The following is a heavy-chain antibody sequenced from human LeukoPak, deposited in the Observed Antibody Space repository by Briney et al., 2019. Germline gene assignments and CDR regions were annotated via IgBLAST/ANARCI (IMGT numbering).Heavy chain of an antibody. Sequence: GKSLRLSCATSGFTFDDYGMHWVRQPPGKGLEWISGISWNGAYIRYADSVKGRFTISRDNSKNTLYLQMNSLRAEDTAVYYCAKDGKGSDLDYWGQGTLVTVSS. J-gene: IGHJ4*02. V-gene: IGHV3-9*01. CDR1: GFTFDDYG. CDR3: AKDGKGSDLDY. D-gene: IGHD1-14*01. CDR2: ISWNGAYI.